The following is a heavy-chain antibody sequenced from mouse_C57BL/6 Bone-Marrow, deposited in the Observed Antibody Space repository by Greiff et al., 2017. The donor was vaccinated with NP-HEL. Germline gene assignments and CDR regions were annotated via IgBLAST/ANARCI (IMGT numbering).Heavy chain of an antibody. CDR1: GFNIKDDY. CDR2: IDPENGDT. CDR3: TSYYGRDY. Sequence: VQLQQSGAELVRPGASVKLSCTASGFNIKDDYMHWVKQRPEQGLEWIGWIDPENGDTEYASKFQGKATITADTSSNTAYLQLSSLTSDDTAVYYCTSYYGRDYWGQGTTLTVSS. J-gene: IGHJ2*01. V-gene: IGHV14-4*01. D-gene: IGHD1-1*01.